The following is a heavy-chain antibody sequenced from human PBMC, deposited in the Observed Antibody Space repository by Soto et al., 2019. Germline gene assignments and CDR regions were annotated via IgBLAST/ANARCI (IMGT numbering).Heavy chain of an antibody. V-gene: IGHV5-51*01. CDR1: GWTFTNYW. J-gene: IGHJ6*02. Sequence: GESLKSYGKASGWTFTNYWIGWVRQLPGAGLEWMGMIYPSDSEARYSPSFRGHVTISVDKSISTAYLQWSSLKASDTANYFCARHSLIISPLFALDFWGQVTTVTVSS. D-gene: IGHD2-21*01. CDR2: IYPSDSEA. CDR3: ARHSLIISPLFALDF.